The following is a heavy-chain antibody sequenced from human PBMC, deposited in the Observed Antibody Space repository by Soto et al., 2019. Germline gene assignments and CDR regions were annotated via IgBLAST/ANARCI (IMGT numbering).Heavy chain of an antibody. V-gene: IGHV3-30-3*01. CDR2: ISYDGSNK. Sequence: PGGSLRLSCVASGFTFSSYAMHWVRQAPGKGLEWVAVISYDGSNKYYADSVKGRFTISRDYSKNTLYLQMNSLRAEDTAVYYCARDPLWGTAMVLWYFDLWGRGTLVTVSS. J-gene: IGHJ2*01. D-gene: IGHD5-18*01. CDR1: GFTFSSYA. CDR3: ARDPLWGTAMVLWYFDL.